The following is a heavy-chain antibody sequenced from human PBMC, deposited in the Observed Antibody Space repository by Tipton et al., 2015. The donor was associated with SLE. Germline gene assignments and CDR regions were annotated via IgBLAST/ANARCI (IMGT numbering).Heavy chain of an antibody. CDR3: ARLRDGYIFDAFDI. J-gene: IGHJ3*02. Sequence: TLSLTCAVYGGSFSGYYWSWIRQPPGKGLEWIGEINHSGSTNYNPSLKSRVTISVDTSKNQFSLKLSSVTAADTAVYYCARLRDGYIFDAFDIWGQGTMVTVSS. V-gene: IGHV4-34*01. D-gene: IGHD5-24*01. CDR1: GGSFSGYY. CDR2: INHSGST.